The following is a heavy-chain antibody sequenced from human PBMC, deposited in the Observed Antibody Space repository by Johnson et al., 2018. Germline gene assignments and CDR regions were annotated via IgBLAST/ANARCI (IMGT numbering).Heavy chain of an antibody. CDR1: GFSFSSYG. V-gene: IGHV3-30*03. D-gene: IGHD2-15*01. CDR2: VSYDGSNK. Sequence: QVQLVESGGGVVQPGRSLRLSCAASGFSFSSYGMHWVRQAPGKGLEWVALVSYDGSNKYYTDSVKGRFTISRDNSKNTLYLKMNSLRAEDTAVYYCARDWVVVAATDAFDIWGQGTMVTVSS. CDR3: ARDWVVVAATDAFDI. J-gene: IGHJ3*02.